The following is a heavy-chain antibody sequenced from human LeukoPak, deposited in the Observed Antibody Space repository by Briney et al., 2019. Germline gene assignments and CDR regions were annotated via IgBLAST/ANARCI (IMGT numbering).Heavy chain of an antibody. CDR3: VRALVAAATPGAWFDS. J-gene: IGHJ5*01. CDR2: IKRDGSEK. Sequence: GGSLRLSCAASGFTFSDYWMTWVRQAPGKGLEWVANIKRDGSEKYYVDSLKGRFTISRDNAKNSLYLQMNSLRVEDTAAYYCVRALVAAATPGAWFDSWGQGTLVTVSS. CDR1: GFTFSDYW. D-gene: IGHD2-15*01. V-gene: IGHV3-7*01.